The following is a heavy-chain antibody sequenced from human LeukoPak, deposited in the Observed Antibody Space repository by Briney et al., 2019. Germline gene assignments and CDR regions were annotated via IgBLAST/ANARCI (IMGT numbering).Heavy chain of an antibody. CDR3: ARAESIAARQPVDY. V-gene: IGHV1-2*04. D-gene: IGHD6-6*01. CDR2: INPNSGGT. CDR1: GYTFTGYY. Sequence: ASVKVSCKASGYTFTGYYMHWVRQAPGQGLEWMGWINPNSGGTNYAQKFQGWVTMTRDTSISTAYMELSRLRSEDTAVYYCARAESIAARQPVDYWGQGTLVTVSS. J-gene: IGHJ4*02.